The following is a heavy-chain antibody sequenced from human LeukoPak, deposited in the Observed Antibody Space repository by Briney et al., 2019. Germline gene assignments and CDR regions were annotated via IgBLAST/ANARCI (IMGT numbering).Heavy chain of an antibody. D-gene: IGHD3-9*01. Sequence: ASVKVSCKASGDTFSSYAISWVLQTPGQGLMWMGGIIPIFGTENYAQKFQGRVTITADESTSTAYMELSSLRSEDTAVYYCASPHDILTGYYNYWGQGTLVNVSS. CDR1: GDTFSSYA. CDR2: IIPIFGTE. J-gene: IGHJ4*02. V-gene: IGHV1-69*13. CDR3: ASPHDILTGYYNY.